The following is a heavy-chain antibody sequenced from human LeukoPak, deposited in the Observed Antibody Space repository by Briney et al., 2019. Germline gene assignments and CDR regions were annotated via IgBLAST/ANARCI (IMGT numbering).Heavy chain of an antibody. CDR2: IHYSGST. CDR3: ARGQRWVDP. CDR1: GGSISSYY. J-gene: IGHJ5*02. Sequence: PSETLSLTCTVSGGSISSYYWNWIRQSPGKGLEWIGNIHYSGSTNYNPSLKSRVSISVDTSKNQFSLRLSSVTAADTAVYYCARGQRWVDPWGQGTLVTVSS. V-gene: IGHV4-59*01. D-gene: IGHD6-25*01.